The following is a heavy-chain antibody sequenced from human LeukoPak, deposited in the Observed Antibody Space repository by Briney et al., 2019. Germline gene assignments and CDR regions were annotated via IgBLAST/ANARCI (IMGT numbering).Heavy chain of an antibody. D-gene: IGHD6-19*01. J-gene: IGHJ4*02. CDR1: GFIFSNYA. CDR3: ARGITVAGSVYFDY. V-gene: IGHV3-23*01. Sequence: GGSLRLSCAASGFIFSNYAMTWVRQPPGKGLEWVSAISGAGGGIYYADSVKGRFTISRDNAKNTLYLQLSSLRAEDTAVYSCARGITVAGSVYFDYWGQGTLVTVSS. CDR2: ISGAGGGI.